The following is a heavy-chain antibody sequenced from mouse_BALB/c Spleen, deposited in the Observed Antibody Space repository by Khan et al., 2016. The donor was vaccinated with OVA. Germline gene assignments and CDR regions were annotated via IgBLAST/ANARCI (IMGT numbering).Heavy chain of an antibody. CDR1: GFSLTSYG. Sequence: QVQLKQSGPGLVAPSQSLSITCTVSGFSLTSYGVSWVRQPPGKGLEWLGVIWGGGNTNFHSALRSRLSISKDNSKSQVFLKLNSLQTDDTATYDCAKDRGYYAVDYWGQGTSVTVSS. V-gene: IGHV2-3*01. CDR3: AKDRGYYAVDY. CDR2: IWGGGNT. J-gene: IGHJ4*01.